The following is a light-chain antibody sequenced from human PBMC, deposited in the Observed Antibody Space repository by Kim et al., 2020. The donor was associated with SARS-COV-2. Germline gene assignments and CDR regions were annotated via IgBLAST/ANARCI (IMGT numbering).Light chain of an antibody. V-gene: IGLV2-8*01. CDR3: CSYSVTNPFL. J-gene: IGLJ3*02. Sequence: QSALTQPPSASGCPGQSVTISCTGTSSDVGGYNSVSWYQQHPGKAPKLMIYEVSKRRSGVPDRFSGSKSDNTASLTVSGLQAGDEADYYCCSYSVTNPFLFAKGTQLTVL. CDR2: EVS. CDR1: SSDVGGYNS.